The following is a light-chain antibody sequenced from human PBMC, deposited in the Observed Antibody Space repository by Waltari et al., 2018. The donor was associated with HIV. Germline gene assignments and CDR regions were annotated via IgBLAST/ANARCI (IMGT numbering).Light chain of an antibody. CDR2: GKN. V-gene: IGLV3-19*01. CDR3: NSRDSSGNRLV. CDR1: SLRSYY. Sequence: SSELTQDPAVSVALGQTVRITCQGDSLRSYYASWYQQKPGQAPVLVSYGKNNRPSVIPDRFSGSSSGNTASLTITGAQAEDEADYYCNSRDSSGNRLVFGGGTKLTVL. J-gene: IGLJ2*01.